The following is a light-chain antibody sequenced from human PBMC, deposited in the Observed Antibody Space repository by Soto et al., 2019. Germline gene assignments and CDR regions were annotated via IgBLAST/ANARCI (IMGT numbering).Light chain of an antibody. CDR3: SSYTSSSTPYV. CDR2: EVS. V-gene: IGLV2-14*01. J-gene: IGLJ1*01. Sequence: QSALTQPASVSGSPGQSITISCTGTSSDVGGYNYVSWYQQHPGKAPKLMIYEVSNRPSGVSNRFSGSKSGNTASLTISGLRAEDEADYYCSSYTSSSTPYVFRTGTKLTVL. CDR1: SSDVGGYNY.